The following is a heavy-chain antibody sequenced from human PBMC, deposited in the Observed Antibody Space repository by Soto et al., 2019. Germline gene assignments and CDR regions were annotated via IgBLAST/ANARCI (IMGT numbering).Heavy chain of an antibody. D-gene: IGHD3-10*01. V-gene: IGHV4-4*07. CDR2: IYTSGST. Sequence: ETLSLTCTVSGGSISSYYWSWIRQPAGKGLEWIGRIYTSGSTNYNPSLKSRVTMSVDTSKNQFSLKLSSVTAADTAVYYCARGYGSGSYYNPYGMDVWGQGTTVTVSS. J-gene: IGHJ6*02. CDR3: ARGYGSGSYYNPYGMDV. CDR1: GGSISSYY.